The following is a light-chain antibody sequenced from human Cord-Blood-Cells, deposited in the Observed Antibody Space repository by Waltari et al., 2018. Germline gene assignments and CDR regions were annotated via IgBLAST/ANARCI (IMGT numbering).Light chain of an antibody. CDR3: QQSYSTPYT. J-gene: IGKJ2*01. CDR1: QSISSY. CDR2: AAS. Sequence: DIQMTQSPSSLSASVGDRVTITCRASQSISSYLNCYQQKPGKGPKLRIYAASSLRSGVPSRFSVTGSGTDFPRTISGLQPGDFATYYCQQSYSTPYTFGQGSKLEIK. V-gene: IGKV1-39*01.